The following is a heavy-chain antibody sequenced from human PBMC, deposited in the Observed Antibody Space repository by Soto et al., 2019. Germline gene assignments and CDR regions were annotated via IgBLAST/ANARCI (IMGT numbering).Heavy chain of an antibody. CDR2: ISGSGMLT. CDR3: AKCQPRPSIFGVVINAFDH. J-gene: IGHJ5*02. CDR1: GFTFSDYP. Sequence: GGSLRLSCVASGFTFSDYPMSWVRQAPGKGLEWVSTISGSGMLTYYADSVKGRFTISRDNSKNTLYLQMNSLRVEDTAVYYCAKCQPRPSIFGVVINAFDHWGQGTLVTVSS. D-gene: IGHD3-3*01. V-gene: IGHV3-23*01.